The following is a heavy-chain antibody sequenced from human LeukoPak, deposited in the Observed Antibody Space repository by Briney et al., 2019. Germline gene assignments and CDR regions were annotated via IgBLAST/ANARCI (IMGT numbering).Heavy chain of an antibody. J-gene: IGHJ4*02. CDR3: ARTYIAELSQYYFDY. CDR2: IYYSGST. D-gene: IGHD6-13*01. V-gene: IGHV4-39*01. CDR1: GGSISSSSYY. Sequence: PSETLSLTCTVSGGSISSSSYYWGWIRQPPGKGLEWIGSIYYSGSTYYNPSLKSRVTISVDTSKNQFSLKLSSVTAADTAVYYCARTYIAELSQYYFDYWGQGTLVTVSS.